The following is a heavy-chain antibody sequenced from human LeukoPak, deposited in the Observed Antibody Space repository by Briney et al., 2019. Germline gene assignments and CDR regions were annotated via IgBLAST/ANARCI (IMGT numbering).Heavy chain of an antibody. CDR1: GYTFSNYD. Sequence: ASVKVSCKASGYTFSNYDMNWVRQAPGQGLEWMGMITPSGGISYAQKFQGRVTMTRDMSTNTVYMELSSLRSDDTAVYYCARDAQQLVFNAFDIWGQGTMVTVSS. D-gene: IGHD6-13*01. J-gene: IGHJ3*02. CDR2: ITPSGGI. V-gene: IGHV1-46*01. CDR3: ARDAQQLVFNAFDI.